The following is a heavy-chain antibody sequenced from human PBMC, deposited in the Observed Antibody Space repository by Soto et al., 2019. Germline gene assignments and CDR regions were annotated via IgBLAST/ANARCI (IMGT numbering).Heavy chain of an antibody. CDR2: VYTSDYT. D-gene: IGHD3-10*01. J-gene: IGHJ6*02. V-gene: IGHV4-4*08. CDR1: GASIRSYY. Sequence: PSETLSLTCSVSGASIRSYYWHWIRQPPGKGLEWIGYVYTSDYTRYSSSLKSRVTISVDTSKSQFYLRLNSVTAADTAVYYCASSACHPGDFFYYNGMDVWGQGTTVTVSS. CDR3: ASSACHPGDFFYYNGMDV.